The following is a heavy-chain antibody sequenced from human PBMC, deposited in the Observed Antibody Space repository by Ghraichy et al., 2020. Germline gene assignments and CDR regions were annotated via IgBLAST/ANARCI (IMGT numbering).Heavy chain of an antibody. Sequence: GGSLRLSCAASGFTFGNYAMTWVRQAPGKGLEWVSGLGASGSATYYADSVKGRFTISSDNSKNTLSLQMNSLRVEDTAVYYCAKAWGNYCGGACPPCNWFDPWGQGTLVTVSA. V-gene: IGHV3-23*01. J-gene: IGHJ5*02. D-gene: IGHD2-21*02. CDR3: AKAWGNYCGGACPPCNWFDP. CDR1: GFTFGNYA. CDR2: LGASGSAT.